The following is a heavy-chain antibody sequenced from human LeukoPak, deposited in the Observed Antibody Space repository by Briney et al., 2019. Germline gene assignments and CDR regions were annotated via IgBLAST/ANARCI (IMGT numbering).Heavy chain of an antibody. Sequence: SVKVSCKASGGSFSSYVFTWVRQAPGQGLEWMGGIVPIFGRAKYAQKFQGRVTITADKSTNTVYMEVSRLTSEDTAVYYCARVGDYGANSAMVMTPWGQGTLVTVSS. D-gene: IGHD4-23*01. J-gene: IGHJ4*02. CDR3: ARVGDYGANSAMVMTP. V-gene: IGHV1-69*06. CDR2: IVPIFGRA. CDR1: GGSFSSYV.